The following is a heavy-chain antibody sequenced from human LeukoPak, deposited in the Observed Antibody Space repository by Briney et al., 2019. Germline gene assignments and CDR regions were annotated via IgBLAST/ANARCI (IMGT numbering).Heavy chain of an antibody. Sequence: PGGSLRLSCAASGFTFSSYAMSWVRQAPGKGLEWVSAISGSGGSTYYADSVKGRFTISRDNSKNTLYLQMNSLRAEDTAVYYCAKASTFVVVPAAKVGGLHAFDIWGQRTMVTVSS. CDR1: GFTFSSYA. J-gene: IGHJ3*02. V-gene: IGHV3-23*01. CDR2: ISGSGGST. CDR3: AKASTFVVVPAAKVGGLHAFDI. D-gene: IGHD2-2*01.